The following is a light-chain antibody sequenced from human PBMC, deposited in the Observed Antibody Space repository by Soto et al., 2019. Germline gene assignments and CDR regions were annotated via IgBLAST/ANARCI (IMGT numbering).Light chain of an antibody. CDR1: SSNIGAGYD. Sequence: QAVLTQPPSVSGAPGQRVTISCTGSSSNIGAGYDVHWYQQLPGTAPKLLIYGNINRPSGVPDRFSGSKSGTSASLAITGLQAEDEADYYSQSYDTSLSGFYVFGTGTKLTVL. J-gene: IGLJ1*01. V-gene: IGLV1-40*01. CDR2: GNI. CDR3: QSYDTSLSGFYV.